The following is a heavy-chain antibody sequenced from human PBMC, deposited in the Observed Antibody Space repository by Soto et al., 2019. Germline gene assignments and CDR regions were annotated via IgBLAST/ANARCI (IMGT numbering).Heavy chain of an antibody. CDR3: ASGRGYDILTGYYPYFDY. J-gene: IGHJ4*02. CDR1: GFTFDDYA. Sequence: EVQLVESGGGLAQPGRSLRLSCAASGFTFDDYAMHWVRQAPGKGLEWVSGISWNSGSIGYADSVKGRFTISRDNAKKSMCLQMISLRDEDTALYYCASGRGYDILTGYYPYFDYWGQGTLVTVSS. CDR2: ISWNSGSI. D-gene: IGHD3-9*01. V-gene: IGHV3-9*01.